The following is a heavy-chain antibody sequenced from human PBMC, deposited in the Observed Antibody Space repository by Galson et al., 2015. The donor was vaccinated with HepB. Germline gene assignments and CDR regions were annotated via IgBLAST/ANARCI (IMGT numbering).Heavy chain of an antibody. J-gene: IGHJ4*02. Sequence: QSGAEVKKSGESLKISCKGSGYSFNNYWIGWVRQMPGKGLEWMGIIYPGDSDSKYSPSFQGQVTMSADKSITTAYLEWSSLKASDTAMYYCARYRVEQQLLRCFDYWGQGTLVTVSS. D-gene: IGHD6-13*01. CDR2: IYPGDSDS. V-gene: IGHV5-51*01. CDR3: ARYRVEQQLLRCFDY. CDR1: GYSFNNYW.